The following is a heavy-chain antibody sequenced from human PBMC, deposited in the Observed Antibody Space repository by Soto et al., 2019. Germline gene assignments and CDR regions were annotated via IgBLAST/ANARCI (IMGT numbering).Heavy chain of an antibody. CDR3: ARDRGGDLKAFAI. V-gene: IGHV3-21*01. J-gene: IGHJ3*02. CDR2: ISSSSSYI. CDR1: GFTFSSYT. Sequence: EVQLVESGGGLVKPGGSLRLSCAAFGFTFSSYTMNWVRQASGKGLEWVSSISSSSSYIYYADSVKGRFTISRDNAKTSLYPQMNSRRAEDTAVDYCARDRGGDLKAFAIGGQWTMVTVSS. D-gene: IGHD3-16*01.